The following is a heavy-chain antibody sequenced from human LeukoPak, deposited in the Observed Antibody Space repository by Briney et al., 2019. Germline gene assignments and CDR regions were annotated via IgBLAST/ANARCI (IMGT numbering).Heavy chain of an antibody. Sequence: SETLSLTCAVYGGSFSGYYWSWIRQPPGKGLEWIGEINHSGSTNYNPSLKSRVTISVDTSKNQFSLKLSSVTAADTAVYYCARGPVWSSSWYNPWGQGTLVTVSS. CDR2: INHSGST. D-gene: IGHD6-13*01. J-gene: IGHJ5*02. CDR1: GGSFSGYY. V-gene: IGHV4-34*01. CDR3: ARGPVWSSSWYNP.